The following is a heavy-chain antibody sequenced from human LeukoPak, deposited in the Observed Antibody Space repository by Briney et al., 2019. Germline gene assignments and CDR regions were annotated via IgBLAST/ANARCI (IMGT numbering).Heavy chain of an antibody. Sequence: SETLSLTCTVSGGSISSYYWSWIRQPAGKGLEWIGRTYSSGSTNYNPSFKSRVTISVDTSENQFSLKLSSVTAADTAVYYCASGRRWLQFDAFDIWGQGTMVTVSS. J-gene: IGHJ3*02. V-gene: IGHV4-4*07. D-gene: IGHD5-24*01. CDR2: TYSSGST. CDR3: ASGRRWLQFDAFDI. CDR1: GGSISSYY.